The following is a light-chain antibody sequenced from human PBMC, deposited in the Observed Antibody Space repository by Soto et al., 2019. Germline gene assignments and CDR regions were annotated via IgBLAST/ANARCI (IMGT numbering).Light chain of an antibody. CDR1: SSDIGTYDY. V-gene: IGLV2-8*01. Sequence: QSALTQPPSASGSLGQSVTSSCTGTSSDIGTYDYVSWYQQHPGRAPKLIIFEVSKRPLGVPDRFSGSKSGNTASLIVSGLQPDDEAEYHCTSYTGDDFTFVFGTGTKLTVL. CDR3: TSYTGDDFTFV. CDR2: EVS. J-gene: IGLJ1*01.